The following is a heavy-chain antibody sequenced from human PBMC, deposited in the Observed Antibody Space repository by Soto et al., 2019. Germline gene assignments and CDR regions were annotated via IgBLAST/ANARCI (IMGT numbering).Heavy chain of an antibody. CDR3: ARSIPGTTSFDS. Sequence: EVHLVESGGGLVQPGGSLRLSCAGSGFSFSDYYIDWVRQAPGKGLEWVGRSRDKGNSYSTDYAAAVKGRFTVSRDTSTNSLSLQMNSLKADETALYYCARSIPGTTSFDSWGQGTLVTVSS. J-gene: IGHJ4*02. D-gene: IGHD1-7*01. CDR2: SRDKGNSYST. V-gene: IGHV3-72*01. CDR1: GFSFSDYY.